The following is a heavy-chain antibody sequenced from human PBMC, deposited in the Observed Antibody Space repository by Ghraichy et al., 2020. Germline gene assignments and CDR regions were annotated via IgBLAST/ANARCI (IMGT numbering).Heavy chain of an antibody. J-gene: IGHJ4*02. CDR1: GFTVSSNY. CDR3: ASLNPSDYGDYLDY. D-gene: IGHD4-17*01. V-gene: IGHV3-53*01. CDR2: IYSTGST. Sequence: GGSLRLSCTASGFTVSSNYMSWVRQAPGKGLEWVSVIYSTGSTYYADSVKGRFTISRDNSKNTLYLQMNSLRAEDTAVYYCASLNPSDYGDYLDYWGQGTLVTVSS.